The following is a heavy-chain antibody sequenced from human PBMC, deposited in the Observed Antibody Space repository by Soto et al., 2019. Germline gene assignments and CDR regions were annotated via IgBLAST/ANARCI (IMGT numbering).Heavy chain of an antibody. D-gene: IGHD2-2*01. CDR2: IYYSGIT. Sequence: QVQLQESGPGLVKPSETLSLICTVSGGSVSSGSYYWSWIRQPPGKGLEWIGYIYYSGITNYNPSLNSRVTIFVDTSKNKFSLKRSSVTAADTAVYYCARVVLALDIQVGPGSRYGMDVWGQGTKVTVSS. CDR1: GGSVSSGSYY. J-gene: IGHJ6*02. V-gene: IGHV4-61*01. CDR3: ARVVLALDIQVGPGSRYGMDV.